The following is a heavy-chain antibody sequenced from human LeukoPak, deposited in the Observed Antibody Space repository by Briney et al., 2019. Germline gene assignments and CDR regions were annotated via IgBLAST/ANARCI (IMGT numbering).Heavy chain of an antibody. Sequence: EASVKVSCKASGGTFSSYAISWVRQAPGQGLEWMGGIIPIFGTANYAQKFQGRVTITTDESTSTAYMELSSLRSEDTAVYYCASNWKYPDSSGYYYYYYMDVWGKGTTVTVSS. V-gene: IGHV1-69*05. CDR3: ASNWKYPDSSGYYYYYYMDV. CDR1: GGTFSSYA. D-gene: IGHD1-20*01. J-gene: IGHJ6*03. CDR2: IIPIFGTA.